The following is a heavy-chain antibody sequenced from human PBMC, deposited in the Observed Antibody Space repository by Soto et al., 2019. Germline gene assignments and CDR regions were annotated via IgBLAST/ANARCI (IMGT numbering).Heavy chain of an antibody. Sequence: SETLSLTCTVSGGSLRGYSWSWIRQSPGKGLEWIGYVYSGGGTNYSPSFMGRVTISVDTTDNQFSLKLNSVTAADTAVYYCAREKTPVSPQYFYYGMDVWGQGTTVTVS. J-gene: IGHJ6*02. CDR3: AREKTPVSPQYFYYGMDV. D-gene: IGHD4-17*01. CDR1: GGSLRGYS. CDR2: VYSGGGT. V-gene: IGHV4-59*01.